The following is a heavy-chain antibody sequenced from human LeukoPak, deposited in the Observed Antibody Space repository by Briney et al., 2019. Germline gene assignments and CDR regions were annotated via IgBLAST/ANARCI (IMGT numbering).Heavy chain of an antibody. CDR2: IYYSGRT. V-gene: IGHV4-31*03. D-gene: IGHD3-10*01. CDR3: ARVYFSTVRGKDLYYFDY. CDR1: GGSISSGGYY. Sequence: SETLSLTCTVSGGSISSGGYYWRWIRQHPGKGLEWIGYIYYSGRTYYNPSLKSRVTISVDTSKNQFSLKLSSVTAADTAVYYCARVYFSTVRGKDLYYFDYWGQGTLVTVSS. J-gene: IGHJ4*02.